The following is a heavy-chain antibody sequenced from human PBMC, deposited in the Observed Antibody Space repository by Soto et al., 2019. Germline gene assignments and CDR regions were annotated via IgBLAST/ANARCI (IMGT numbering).Heavy chain of an antibody. J-gene: IGHJ5*02. CDR3: ARDGGRGYDGNYGDYSFDH. D-gene: IGHD4-17*01. CDR1: GYSFTSYW. V-gene: IGHV5-10-1*03. Sequence: EVQLEQPGAEVKKPGESLRISCTGSGYSFTSYWITWVRQMPGKGLEWMGRIDPSDSYTNYSPSFQGHVTISVYKSINTAYLQWSRLKASDNAIMYYCARDGGRGYDGNYGDYSFDHWGQGTLVTVPS. CDR2: IDPSDSYT.